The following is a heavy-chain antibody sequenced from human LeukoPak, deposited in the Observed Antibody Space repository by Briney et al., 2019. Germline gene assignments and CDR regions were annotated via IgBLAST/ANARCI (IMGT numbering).Heavy chain of an antibody. D-gene: IGHD3-22*01. Sequence: GGSLRLSCTASGFTFSGYWMHWVRQAPGKGLVWLSRINTDGNTTNYADSVKGRFTISRDNAKNTLYLQMTGLRAEDTAVYYCARVPYSYDSGRAADYWGQGTLVTVSS. CDR3: ARVPYSYDSGRAADY. J-gene: IGHJ4*02. V-gene: IGHV3-74*01. CDR1: GFTFSGYW. CDR2: INTDGNTT.